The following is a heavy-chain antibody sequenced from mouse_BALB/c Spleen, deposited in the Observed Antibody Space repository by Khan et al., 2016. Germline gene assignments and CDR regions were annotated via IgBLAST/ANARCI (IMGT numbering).Heavy chain of an antibody. CDR1: GYSITSDYA. J-gene: IGHJ3*01. CDR3: ARARYGNTWFAY. CDR2: ISYSGST. V-gene: IGHV3-2*02. D-gene: IGHD2-1*01. Sequence: EVQLQESGPGLVKPSQSLSLTCTVTGYSITSDYAWNWIRQFPGNKLEWMGYISYSGSTSYNPSLKSRISISRATSKNQFFLQLNSVTTEDTSTYYCARARYGNTWFAYWGQGTLVTVSA.